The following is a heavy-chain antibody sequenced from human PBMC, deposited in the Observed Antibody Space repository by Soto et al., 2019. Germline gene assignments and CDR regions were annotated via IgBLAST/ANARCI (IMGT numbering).Heavy chain of an antibody. CDR3: AREITIFGVVILYAYGMDV. D-gene: IGHD3-3*01. CDR2: IIPIFGTA. CDR1: GGTFSSYV. J-gene: IGHJ6*02. Sequence: SVKVSCKASGGTFSSYVISWVRQAPGQGLEWMGGIIPIFGTANYAQKFQGRVTITADESTSTAYMELSSLRSEDTAVYYCAREITIFGVVILYAYGMDVWGQGTTVTVSS. V-gene: IGHV1-69*13.